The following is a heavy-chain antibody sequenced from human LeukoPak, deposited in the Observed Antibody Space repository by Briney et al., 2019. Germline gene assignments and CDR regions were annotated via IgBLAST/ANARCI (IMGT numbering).Heavy chain of an antibody. CDR3: AKDQWLVLDH. J-gene: IGHJ4*02. CDR1: GFTFSRYG. V-gene: IGHV3-30*02. Sequence: PGGSLRLSCAASGFTFSRYGMHWVRQAPGKGLEWVAFIRYDGSSKYYADSEMGRFTIFRDNSKNTLYLQMNSLRVDDTAVYCCAKDQWLVLDHWGQGILVTISS. D-gene: IGHD6-19*01. CDR2: IRYDGSSK.